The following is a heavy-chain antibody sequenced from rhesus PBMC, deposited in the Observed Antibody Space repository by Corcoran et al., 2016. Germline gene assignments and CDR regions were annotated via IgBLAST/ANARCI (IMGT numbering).Heavy chain of an antibody. J-gene: IGHJ4*01. CDR3: ASLDY. Sequence: QVQLQESGPGLVKPSATLSLTCAVSGGSISSNNWWSWIRQPPEKGLEWIEYISGSSGSTYYNPSLNSRVTISTDTSKNQFSLKLSSVTAADTAVYYCASLDYWGQGVLVTVSS. CDR1: GGSISSNNW. CDR2: ISGSSGST. V-gene: IGHV4-65*01.